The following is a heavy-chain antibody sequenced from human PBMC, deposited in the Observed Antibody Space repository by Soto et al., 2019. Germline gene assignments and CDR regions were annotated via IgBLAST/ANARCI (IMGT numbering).Heavy chain of an antibody. V-gene: IGHV4-31*03. J-gene: IGHJ6*02. Sequence: TLSLTCTVSGGSISSGGYYWSWIRQHPGKGLEWIGYIYYSGSTYYNPSLKSRVTISVDTSKNQFSLKLSSVTAADTAVYYCARELRFGEDYYGMDVWGQGTTITVSS. CDR3: ARELRFGEDYYGMDV. CDR1: GGSISSGGYY. CDR2: IYYSGST. D-gene: IGHD3-10*01.